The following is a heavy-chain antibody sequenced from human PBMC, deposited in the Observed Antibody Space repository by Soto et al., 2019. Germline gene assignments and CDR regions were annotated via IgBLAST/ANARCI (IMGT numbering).Heavy chain of an antibody. D-gene: IGHD2-21*02. CDR2: IWYDGSNK. CDR1: GFTFSSYG. J-gene: IGHJ4*02. V-gene: IGHV3-33*01. CDR3: ATLYCGGDCHPDY. Sequence: GGSLRLSCAASGFTFSSYGMHWVRQAPGKGLEWVAVIWYDGSNKYYADSVKGRFTISRDNSKNTLYLQTNSLRAEDTAVYYCATLYCGGDCHPDYWGQGTLVTVSS.